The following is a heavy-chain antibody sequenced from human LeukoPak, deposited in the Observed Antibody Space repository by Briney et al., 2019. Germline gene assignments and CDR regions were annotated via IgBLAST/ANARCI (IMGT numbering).Heavy chain of an antibody. CDR1: GFTFSSYS. CDR2: ISSSSSYI. J-gene: IGHJ4*02. CDR3: AGDGVVVVAATLDH. Sequence: GGSLRLSCAASGFTFSSYSMNWVRQAPGKGLEWVSSISSSSSYIYYADSVKGRFTISRDNAKNSLYLQMNSLRAEDTAVYYCAGDGVVVVAATLDHWGQGTLVTVSS. V-gene: IGHV3-21*01. D-gene: IGHD2-15*01.